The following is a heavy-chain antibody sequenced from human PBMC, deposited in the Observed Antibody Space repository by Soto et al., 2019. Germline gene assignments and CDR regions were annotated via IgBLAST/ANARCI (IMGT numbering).Heavy chain of an antibody. V-gene: IGHV3-13*01. CDR3: VRVTRFTTTSDAFNI. CDR2: IGTGGDT. CDR1: GFTFSGSD. D-gene: IGHD4-4*01. J-gene: IGHJ3*02. Sequence: EVQLVESGGGLVQPGGSLRLSCAASGFTFSGSDMNWVRHTRGKGLERVSGIGTGGDTYYAHSVRGRFTISREDAKGSLYLQMNSLRVEDTALYYCVRVTRFTTTSDAFNIWGQGTMVTVSS.